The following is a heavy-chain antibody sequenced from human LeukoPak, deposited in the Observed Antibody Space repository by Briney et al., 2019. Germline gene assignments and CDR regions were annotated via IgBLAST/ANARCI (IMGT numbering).Heavy chain of an antibody. D-gene: IGHD2-2*01. CDR3: AKEGYCSSISCHGFDL. CDR1: GGSISSYY. CDR2: IYTSGST. J-gene: IGHJ5*02. Sequence: SETLSPTCSVSGGSISSYYWSWIRQPAGKGLEWIGRIYTSGSTNYNPSLRSRVTILVDKTKNRLSLKLSSVTAADTALYYCAKEGYCSSISCHGFDLWGQGTLVTVSS. V-gene: IGHV4-4*07.